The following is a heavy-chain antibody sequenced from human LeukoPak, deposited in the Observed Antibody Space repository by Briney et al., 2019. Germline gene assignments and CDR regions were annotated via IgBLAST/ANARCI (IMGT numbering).Heavy chain of an antibody. CDR3: ARTSSSGLVGGYYFDY. D-gene: IGHD6-19*01. CDR1: GGSISTSSYY. J-gene: IGHJ4*02. CDR2: IFYSGST. V-gene: IGHV4-39*07. Sequence: KASETLSLTCTVSGGSISTSSYYWGWVRQPPGKGLEWIGNIFYSGSTYYSPSLKSRVTISLDTSRNQFSLKLSSVTAADTAVYYCARTSSSGLVGGYYFDYWGQGTLVTVSS.